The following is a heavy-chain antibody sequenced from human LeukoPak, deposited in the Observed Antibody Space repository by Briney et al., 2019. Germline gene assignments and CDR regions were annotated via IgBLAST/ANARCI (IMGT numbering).Heavy chain of an antibody. V-gene: IGHV1-8*01. CDR2: MNPNSGNT. CDR3: ARGSPYDFWSGYYYYYFDY. Sequence: ASVKVSCKASGYTFTSYHINWVRQATGQGLEWMGWMNPNSGNTGYAQKFQGRVTMTRNTSISTAYMELSSLRSEDTAVYYCARGSPYDFWSGYYYYYFDYWGQGTLVTVSS. CDR1: GYTFTSYH. D-gene: IGHD3-3*01. J-gene: IGHJ4*02.